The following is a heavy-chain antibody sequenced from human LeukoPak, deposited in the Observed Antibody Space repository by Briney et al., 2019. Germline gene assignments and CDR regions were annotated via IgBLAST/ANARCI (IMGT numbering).Heavy chain of an antibody. V-gene: IGHV3-23*01. CDR3: AKDPPCSGGTCYGYFES. CDR1: GFTFSSYW. J-gene: IGHJ4*02. CDR2: ISGSGGNT. Sequence: GGSLRLSCAASGFTFSSYWMSWVRQAPGKGPEWVSIISGSGGNTFYADSVKGRFTISRDNSKNTLYLQMNNLRDEDTAVYYCAKDPPCSGGTCYGYFESWGQGTLVTVSS. D-gene: IGHD2-15*01.